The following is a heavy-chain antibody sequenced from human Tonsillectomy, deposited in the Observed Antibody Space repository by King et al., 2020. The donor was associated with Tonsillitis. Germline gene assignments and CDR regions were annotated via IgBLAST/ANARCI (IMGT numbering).Heavy chain of an antibody. J-gene: IGHJ4*02. D-gene: IGHD2-2*01. CDR1: GFTFSVYW. CDR3: AREANIVVIPASHYYFDY. CDR2: INSDGISA. V-gene: IGHV3-74*01. Sequence: VQLVESGGGLVQPGGSLRLSCAASGFTFSVYWMHWVRQAPGKGLEWFSRINSDGISAIYADSVKGRFSFSRDNAKDTLYLQMNSLRAEDTAVYYCAREANIVVIPASHYYFDYWGQGTLVTVSS.